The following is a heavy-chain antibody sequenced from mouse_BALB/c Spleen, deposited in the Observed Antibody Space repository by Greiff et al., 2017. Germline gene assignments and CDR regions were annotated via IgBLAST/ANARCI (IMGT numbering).Heavy chain of an antibody. CDR3: ASPVYGSRDWFAY. V-gene: IGHV1-4*02. D-gene: IGHD1-1*01. CDR2: INPSSGYT. CDR1: GYTFTSYT. Sequence: QVQLQQSAAELARPGASVKMSCKASGYTFTSYTMHWVKQRPGQGLEWIGYINPSSGYTEYNQKFKDKTTLTADKSSSTAYMQLSSLTSEDSAVYYCASPVYGSRDWFAYWGQGTLVTVSA. J-gene: IGHJ3*01.